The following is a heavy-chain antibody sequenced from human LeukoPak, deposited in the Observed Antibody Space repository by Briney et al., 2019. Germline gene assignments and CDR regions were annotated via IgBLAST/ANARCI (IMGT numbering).Heavy chain of an antibody. D-gene: IGHD2-2*01. J-gene: IGHJ5*02. Sequence: SVKVSCKASGYIFTGYYMHWVRQAPGQGLEWMGGIIPIFGTANYAQKFQGRVTITADKSTSTAYMELSSLRSEDTAVYYCAGDLSPHQTHNWFDPWGQGTLVTVSS. CDR3: AGDLSPHQTHNWFDP. CDR2: IIPIFGTA. V-gene: IGHV1-69*06. CDR1: GYIFTGYY.